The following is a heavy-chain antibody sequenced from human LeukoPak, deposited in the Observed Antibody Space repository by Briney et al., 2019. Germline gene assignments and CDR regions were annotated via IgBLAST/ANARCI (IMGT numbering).Heavy chain of an antibody. CDR1: ESLNGYA. V-gene: IGHV3-21*04. CDR3: ARCALGVWADNYYMDV. J-gene: IGHJ6*03. D-gene: IGHD3-16*01. CDR2: ISSSGSYM. Sequence: PGGSLRLSCAASESLNGYAMSWVRQAPGMGLEWVASISSSGSYMYYADSVKGRFINSRDNAKKSLSLEMNSLTSQDTAIYYCARCALGVWADNYYMDVWGTGATVIVSS.